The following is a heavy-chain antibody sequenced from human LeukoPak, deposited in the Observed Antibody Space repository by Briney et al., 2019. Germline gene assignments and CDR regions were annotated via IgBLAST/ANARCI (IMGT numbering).Heavy chain of an antibody. CDR1: GFTFSSYS. Sequence: PGGSLRLSCAASGFTFSSYSMNWVRQAPGKGLEWVSSISSGSSFISCADSVKGRFTISRDNSKNSLYLQMNSLRAEDTAVYYRTRSNSNYFDYWGLGTLVTVSS. CDR2: ISSGSSFI. CDR3: TRSNSNYFDY. J-gene: IGHJ4*02. D-gene: IGHD1-7*01. V-gene: IGHV3-21*01.